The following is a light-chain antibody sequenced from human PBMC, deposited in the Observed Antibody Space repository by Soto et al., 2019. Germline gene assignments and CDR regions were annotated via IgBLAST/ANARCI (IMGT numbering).Light chain of an antibody. Sequence: EIVMTESPATLSVSPGERATLSCRASQSVSSNLAWYQQKPGQAPRLLIYAASTRATGIPDRFSGSGSGTDFTLSISRLEPEDFAVYYCQLYGTSPKPFGQGTKVDI. CDR3: QLYGTSPKP. CDR2: AAS. CDR1: QSVSSN. V-gene: IGKV3D-15*02. J-gene: IGKJ1*01.